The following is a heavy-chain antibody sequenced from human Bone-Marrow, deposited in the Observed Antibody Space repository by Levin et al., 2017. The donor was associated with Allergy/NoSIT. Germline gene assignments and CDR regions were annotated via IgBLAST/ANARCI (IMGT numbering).Heavy chain of an antibody. Sequence: SETLSLTCTVSGGSISGYYWSWIRQPPGKGLEWIAYSYYSGSTNYNPSLKSRVTISVDTSKNQFSLKVSSVTATDRAVYYCLRQPVDTAAFDHWGQGALVTVS. CDR2: SYYSGST. CDR3: LRQPVDTAAFDH. D-gene: IGHD5-18*01. V-gene: IGHV4-59*01. CDR1: GGSISGYY. J-gene: IGHJ4*02.